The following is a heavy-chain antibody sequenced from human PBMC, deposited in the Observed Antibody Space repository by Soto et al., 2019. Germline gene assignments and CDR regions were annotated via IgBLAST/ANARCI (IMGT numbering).Heavy chain of an antibody. CDR1: GGSISSGGYY. V-gene: IGHV4-31*03. D-gene: IGHD1-26*01. J-gene: IGHJ4*02. CDR2: IYYSGST. Sequence: QVQLQESGPGLVKPSQTLSLTCTVSGGSISSGGYYWSWIRQHPGKGLEWIGYIYYSGSTYYNPSLKSRVTIPVDTSKNQFPLKLSSVTAADTAVYYCARGLRWERLQGHYFDYWGQGTLVTVSS. CDR3: ARGLRWERLQGHYFDY.